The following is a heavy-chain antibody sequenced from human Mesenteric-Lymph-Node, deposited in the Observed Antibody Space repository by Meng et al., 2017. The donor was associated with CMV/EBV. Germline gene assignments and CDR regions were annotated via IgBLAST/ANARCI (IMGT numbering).Heavy chain of an antibody. D-gene: IGHD2-21*01. Sequence: GGSLRLSCADSVFTVSDNHMNWVRRAPRKGLEWVSGINWNGGTTRHADSVQGRFTISRDNAKKSLYLQMNSLRAEDTALYYCARDLFPYGMDVWGQGTTVTVSS. CDR3: ARDLFPYGMDV. CDR2: INWNGGTT. CDR1: VFTVSDNH. V-gene: IGHV3-20*04. J-gene: IGHJ6*02.